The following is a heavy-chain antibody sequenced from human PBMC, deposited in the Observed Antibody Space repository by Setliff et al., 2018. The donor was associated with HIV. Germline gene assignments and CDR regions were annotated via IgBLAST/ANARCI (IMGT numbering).Heavy chain of an antibody. V-gene: IGHV4-4*02. CDR2: IYHSGTT. CDR1: GGAIDDINW. Sequence: SLTCAVSGGAIDDINWWNWVRQSPGKGLEWIGEIYHSGTTNYTPSLKSRVTISVDKSKNQFSLKLTSVTAADTAVYYCARDQSIAARYLFDPWGQGTLVTVSS. D-gene: IGHD6-6*01. J-gene: IGHJ5*02. CDR3: ARDQSIAARYLFDP.